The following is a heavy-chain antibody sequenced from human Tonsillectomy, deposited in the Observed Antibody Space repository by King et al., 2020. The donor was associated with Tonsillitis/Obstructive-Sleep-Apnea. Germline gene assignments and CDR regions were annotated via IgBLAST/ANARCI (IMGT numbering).Heavy chain of an antibody. V-gene: IGHV1-69*04. J-gene: IGHJ4*02. Sequence: QLVQSGAEVKKPGSSVKVSCKASGVTFSSYAINWVRQAPGQGLEWMGRILPILGITNYSQKFQGRVTFTADKSTTTVYMELSSLKSEDTAVYYCARALAVAVAGQPLFDDWGQGTLVTVSS. D-gene: IGHD6-19*01. CDR2: ILPILGIT. CDR3: ARALAVAVAGQPLFDD. CDR1: GVTFSSYA.